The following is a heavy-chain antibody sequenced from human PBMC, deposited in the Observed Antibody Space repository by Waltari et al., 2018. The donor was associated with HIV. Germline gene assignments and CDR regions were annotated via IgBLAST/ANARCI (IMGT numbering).Heavy chain of an antibody. CDR2: IYYSGST. J-gene: IGHJ4*02. Sequence: QLPLQESGPGLVKPSETLSLPCTVSGGSISSSRYSWGWIRQPPGKGLEWIGSIYYSGSTYYNPSLKSRVTISVDTSKNQFALKLSSVTAADTAVYYCAAGIQLPGYWGQGTLVTVSS. CDR3: AAGIQLPGY. V-gene: IGHV4-39*01. CDR1: GGSISSSRYS. D-gene: IGHD5-18*01.